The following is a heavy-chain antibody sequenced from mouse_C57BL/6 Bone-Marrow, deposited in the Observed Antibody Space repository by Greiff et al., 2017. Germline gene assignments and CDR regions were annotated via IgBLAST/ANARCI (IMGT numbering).Heavy chain of an antibody. J-gene: IGHJ2*01. CDR2: IYPGNSDT. CDR1: GYTFTSYW. CDR3: ARKDYYGSSHDY. V-gene: IGHV1-5*01. Sequence: EVQLQQSGTVLARPGASVKMSCKTSGYTFTSYWLHWVKQRPGQGLEWIGAIYPGNSDTSYNQKFKGKAKLTAVTSASTAYMELNSLTNEDSAVYNCARKDYYGSSHDYWGQGTTLTVSS. D-gene: IGHD1-1*01.